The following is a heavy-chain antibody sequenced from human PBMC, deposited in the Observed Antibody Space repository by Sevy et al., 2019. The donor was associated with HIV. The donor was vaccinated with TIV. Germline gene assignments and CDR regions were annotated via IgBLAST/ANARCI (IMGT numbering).Heavy chain of an antibody. CDR1: GVSISAGSYD. CDR2: IFFSGST. V-gene: IGHV4-39*01. D-gene: IGHD2-21*01. J-gene: IGHJ4*02. CDR3: ARQGGLVDRAFDY. Sequence: SETLSLTCTVSGVSISAGSYDWGWIRQPPGKGLEWFATIFFSGSTYYNPSLKSRVTISVDTSKSRFSLKLNSVTAADTAVYYCARQGGLVDRAFDYWGQGTLVTVSS.